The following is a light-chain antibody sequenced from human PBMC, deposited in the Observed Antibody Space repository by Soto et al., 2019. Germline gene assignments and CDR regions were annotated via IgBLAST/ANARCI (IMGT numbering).Light chain of an antibody. CDR3: QQYNSYSPYT. V-gene: IGKV3-15*01. CDR1: QSVSSS. CDR2: GAS. Sequence: EVVMTQSPATLSVSPGDTATLSCRSSQSVSSSVAWYQQKTGQPPRLLIYGASTRATGVPARFSGSGSGTEFTLTISRLQSDDFATYYCQQYNSYSPYTFGQGTKLEIK. J-gene: IGKJ2*01.